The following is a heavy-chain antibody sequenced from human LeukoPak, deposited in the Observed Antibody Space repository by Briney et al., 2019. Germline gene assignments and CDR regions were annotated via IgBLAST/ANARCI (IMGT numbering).Heavy chain of an antibody. J-gene: IGHJ5*02. CDR1: GYTFTGYY. D-gene: IGHD3-10*01. Sequence: ASVKVSCKASGYTFTGYYMHWVRQAPGQGLEWMGWINPDSGGTNYAQKFQGRVTMTRDTSISTAYMELSRLRSDDTAVYYCARIRMYGSGSYYNFELPNWFDPWGQGTLVTVSS. V-gene: IGHV1-2*02. CDR2: INPDSGGT. CDR3: ARIRMYGSGSYYNFELPNWFDP.